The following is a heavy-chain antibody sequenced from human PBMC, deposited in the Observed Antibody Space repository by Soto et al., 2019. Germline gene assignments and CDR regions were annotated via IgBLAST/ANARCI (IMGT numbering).Heavy chain of an antibody. CDR3: ARVAGCSSTSCYSFNYYYGMDV. J-gene: IGHJ6*02. V-gene: IGHV3-33*01. D-gene: IGHD2-2*01. Sequence: VAVIWYDGSNKYYADSVKGRFTISRDNSKNTLYLQMNSLRAEDTAVYYCARVAGCSSTSCYSFNYYYGMDVWGQGTTVTVSS. CDR2: IWYDGSNK.